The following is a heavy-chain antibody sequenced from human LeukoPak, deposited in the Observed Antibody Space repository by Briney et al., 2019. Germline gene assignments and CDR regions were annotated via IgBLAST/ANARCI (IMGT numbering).Heavy chain of an antibody. CDR2: IYPGDSDT. J-gene: IGHJ6*03. CDR3: ATQGDYSNYYYYMGV. D-gene: IGHD4-11*01. Sequence: GESLKISRKGSGYSFTSYWIGWVRQMPGKGLEWMGIIYPGDSDTRYSPSFQGQVTISADKSISTAYLQWSSLKASDTAMYYCATQGDYSNYYYYMGVWGKGTTVTVSS. V-gene: IGHV5-51*01. CDR1: GYSFTSYW.